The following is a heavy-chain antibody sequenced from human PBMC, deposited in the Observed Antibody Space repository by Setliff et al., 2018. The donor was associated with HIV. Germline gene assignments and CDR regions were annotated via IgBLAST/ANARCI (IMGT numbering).Heavy chain of an antibody. Sequence: SETLSLTCTVSGGAINNYYWSWIRQPPGKGLEWIGYIYPNGSPDYPSGNIVYNPSFRSRVTLSLDTSKNQFSLKLTSVTAADAAVYYCTGDYNSGSYRFDYWGQGTPVTVSS. CDR2: IYPNGSP. CDR3: TGDYNSGSYRFDY. V-gene: IGHV4-4*08. CDR1: GGAINNYY. J-gene: IGHJ4*02. D-gene: IGHD3-10*01.